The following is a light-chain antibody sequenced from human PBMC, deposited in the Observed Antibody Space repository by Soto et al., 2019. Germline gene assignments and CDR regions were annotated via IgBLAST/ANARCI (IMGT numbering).Light chain of an antibody. V-gene: IGKV3-15*01. CDR1: QSVSSN. CDR3: QQYKYWPLT. Sequence: EIVMTQSPATLSVSPGERATLSCRASQSVSSNLAWYQQKPGQAPGLLIYGASTRATGIPARFSGSGSGTEFTLTISSLQSEDFAVYYCQQYKYWPLTFGGGTKVEIK. J-gene: IGKJ4*01. CDR2: GAS.